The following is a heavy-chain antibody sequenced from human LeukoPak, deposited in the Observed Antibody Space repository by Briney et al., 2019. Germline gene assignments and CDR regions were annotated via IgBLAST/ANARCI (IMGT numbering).Heavy chain of an antibody. CDR3: ARGPTLRRTGSYVDY. CDR1: GGSISSYY. D-gene: IGHD3-10*01. J-gene: IGHJ4*02. CDR2: IYYSGST. V-gene: IGHV4-59*12. Sequence: PSETLSLTCTVSGGSISSYYWSWIRQPPGKGLEWIGYIYYSGSTYYNPSLKSRVTISVDTSKNQFSLKLSSVTAADTAVYYCARGPTLRRTGSYVDYWGQGTLVTVSS.